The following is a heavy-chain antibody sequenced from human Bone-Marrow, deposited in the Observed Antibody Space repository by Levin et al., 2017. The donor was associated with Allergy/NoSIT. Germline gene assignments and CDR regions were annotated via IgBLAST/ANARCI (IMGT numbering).Heavy chain of an antibody. CDR2: IKQDGSEK. Sequence: LSLTCAASGFTFSSSWMSWVRQAPGKGLEWVANIKQDGSEKYYVDSVKGRFTISRDNAKNSLYLQMNSLRAEDTAVYYCARDWYSSSWYRNYYYYGMDVWGQGTTVTVSS. D-gene: IGHD6-13*01. V-gene: IGHV3-7*01. CDR3: ARDWYSSSWYRNYYYYGMDV. J-gene: IGHJ6*02. CDR1: GFTFSSSW.